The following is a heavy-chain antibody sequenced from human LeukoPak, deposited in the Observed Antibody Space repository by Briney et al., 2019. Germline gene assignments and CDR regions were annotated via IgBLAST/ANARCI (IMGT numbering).Heavy chain of an antibody. D-gene: IGHD5-18*01. CDR3: ARVVDTAMALDY. V-gene: IGHV3-33*01. CDR2: IWYDGSNK. CDR1: GFTFSSYG. J-gene: IGHJ4*02. Sequence: GRSLRLSCAASGFTFSSYGMHWVRQAPGKGLEWVAVIWYDGSNKYYADSVKGRFTISRDNSKNTLYLQMNSLRAEDTAVYYCARVVDTAMALDYWGQGTLVTVSS.